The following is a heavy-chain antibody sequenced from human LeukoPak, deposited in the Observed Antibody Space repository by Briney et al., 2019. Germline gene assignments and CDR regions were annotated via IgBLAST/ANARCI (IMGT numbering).Heavy chain of an antibody. J-gene: IGHJ3*02. CDR3: ARGFDYYDSSGYNSDAFDI. Sequence: ASVKVSCKASGYTFTSYDINWVRQATGQGLEWMGWINPNSGGSKYAQKFQGRVTMTRDTSISTAYMELSRLRYDDTAVYYCARGFDYYDSSGYNSDAFDIWGQGTMVTVSS. V-gene: IGHV1-2*02. CDR1: GYTFTSYD. D-gene: IGHD3-22*01. CDR2: INPNSGGS.